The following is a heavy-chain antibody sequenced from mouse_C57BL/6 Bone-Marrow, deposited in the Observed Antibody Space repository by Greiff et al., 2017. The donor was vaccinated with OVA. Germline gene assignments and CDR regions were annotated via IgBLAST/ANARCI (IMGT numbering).Heavy chain of an antibody. CDR1: GYSFTDYN. CDR2: INPNYGTT. J-gene: IGHJ3*01. CDR3: ARWDYYGSSYPWFAY. D-gene: IGHD1-1*01. Sequence: EVKLQESGPELVKPGASVKISCKASGYSFTDYNMNWVKQSNGKSLEWIGVINPNYGTTSYNQKFKGKATLTVDQSSSTAYMQLNSLTSEDSAVYYCARWDYYGSSYPWFAYGGRGTLVTVSA. V-gene: IGHV1-39*01.